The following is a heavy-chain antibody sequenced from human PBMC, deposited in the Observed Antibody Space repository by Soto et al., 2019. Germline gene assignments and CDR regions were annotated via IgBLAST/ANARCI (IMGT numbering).Heavy chain of an antibody. CDR2: ISAYNGNT. Sequence: QVQLVQSGAEVKKPGASVKVSCKASGYTFTSYGISWVRQAPGQGLEWMGWISAYNGNTNYAQKLQGRVTMTTDTSTSTAYVELRSLRSDDTAVYYCVVAAHPYYFDYWGQGTLVTVSS. V-gene: IGHV1-18*01. J-gene: IGHJ4*02. D-gene: IGHD2-15*01. CDR3: VVAAHPYYFDY. CDR1: GYTFTSYG.